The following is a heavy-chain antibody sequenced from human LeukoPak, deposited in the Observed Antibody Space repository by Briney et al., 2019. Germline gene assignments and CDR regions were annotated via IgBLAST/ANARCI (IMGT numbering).Heavy chain of an antibody. CDR2: ISGSGGST. V-gene: IGHV3-23*01. CDR1: GFTFSSYA. D-gene: IGHD2-21*02. J-gene: IGHJ5*02. CDR3: AKVRRRGYIVVVTAIGWFDP. Sequence: PGGSLRLSCAASGFTFSSYAMSWVRQAPGKGLEWVSAISGSGGSTYYADSVKGRFTISRDNSKNTLYLQMNSLRAEDTAVYYCAKVRRRGYIVVVTAIGWFDPWGQGTLVTVSS.